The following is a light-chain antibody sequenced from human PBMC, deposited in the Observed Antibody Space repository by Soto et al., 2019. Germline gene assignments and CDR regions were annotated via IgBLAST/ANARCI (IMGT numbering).Light chain of an antibody. J-gene: IGLJ2*01. Sequence: QAVVTREPSLTVSPGGTVTLTCASSTGAVTSGHYPYWFQQKPGQAPRTLIYDTSNKHSWTPARFSGSLLGGKAALTLSGAQPEDEAEYYCLLSYSGARGVFGGGTKLTVL. CDR3: LLSYSGARGV. V-gene: IGLV7-46*01. CDR2: DTS. CDR1: TGAVTSGHY.